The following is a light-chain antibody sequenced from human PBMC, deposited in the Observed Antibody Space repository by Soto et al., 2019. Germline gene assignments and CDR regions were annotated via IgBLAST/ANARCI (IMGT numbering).Light chain of an antibody. J-gene: IGLJ3*02. V-gene: IGLV2-8*01. CDR2: GVT. CDR3: SSYAGSNNWV. Sequence: QSALTQPPSASGSPGQSVTISCTGTSSDVGGYNYVSWYQQHPGKAPKLMIYGVTKRPSGVPDRFSGSKSCNTASLTVSGLQAEDEADYYCSSYAGSNNWVFGGGTKLTVL. CDR1: SSDVGGYNY.